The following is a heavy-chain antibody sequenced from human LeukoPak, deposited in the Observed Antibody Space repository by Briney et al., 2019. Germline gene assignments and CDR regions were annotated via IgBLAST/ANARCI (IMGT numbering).Heavy chain of an antibody. CDR1: GFTFNSYT. D-gene: IGHD3-22*01. CDR2: ISSSGGST. Sequence: PGGSLRLSCAASGFTFNSYTMSWVRQAPGKGLEWVSTISSSGGSTYYADSVKGRFTISRDNSKNTLSLQMNSLRAEDTALYYCAKEFYFDISGDAFDMWGQGTMVTVSS. CDR3: AKEFYFDISGDAFDM. V-gene: IGHV3-23*01. J-gene: IGHJ3*02.